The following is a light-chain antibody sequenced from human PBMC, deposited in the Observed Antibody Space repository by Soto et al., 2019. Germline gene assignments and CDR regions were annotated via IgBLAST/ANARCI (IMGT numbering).Light chain of an antibody. CDR2: EVS. CDR3: SSFSSITREV. J-gene: IGLJ2*01. Sequence: QSALTQPASVSGSPGQSITISCTGTRSDVGGYSYVSWYQQHPGKTPKLMIYEVSNRPSGVSHRFSGSKSGSTASLTISGLQTEDEADYYCSSFSSITREVFGGGTKLTVL. V-gene: IGLV2-14*01. CDR1: RSDVGGYSY.